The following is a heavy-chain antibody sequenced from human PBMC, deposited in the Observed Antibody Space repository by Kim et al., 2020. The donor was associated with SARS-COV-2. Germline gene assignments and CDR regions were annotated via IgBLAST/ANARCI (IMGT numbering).Heavy chain of an antibody. J-gene: IGHJ4*02. D-gene: IGHD1-20*01. CDR2: ISYDGSNK. Sequence: GGSLRLSCAASGFTFSSYAMHWVRQAPGKGLEWVAVISYDGSNKYYADSVKGRFTISRDNSKNTLYLQMNSLRAEDTAVYYCARVRYNWNDAVDYWGQGT. V-gene: IGHV3-30*04. CDR3: ARVRYNWNDAVDY. CDR1: GFTFSSYA.